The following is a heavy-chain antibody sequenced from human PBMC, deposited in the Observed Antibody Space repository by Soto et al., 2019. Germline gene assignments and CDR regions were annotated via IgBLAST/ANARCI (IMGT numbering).Heavy chain of an antibody. D-gene: IGHD2-8*01. CDR2: IHHSGST. CDR1: GDSISSRNW. Sequence: QVQLQESGPGLVKPSETLSLTCAVSGDSISSRNWWSWVRQTPGKGLEYIGEIHHSGSTNYNPSLQSRVPKSVDKSKNPFSLNLNSVTAADTAIYYCARRKLEMMYVGWFDPWGQGTLVTVSS. V-gene: IGHV4-4*02. CDR3: ARRKLEMMYVGWFDP. J-gene: IGHJ5*02.